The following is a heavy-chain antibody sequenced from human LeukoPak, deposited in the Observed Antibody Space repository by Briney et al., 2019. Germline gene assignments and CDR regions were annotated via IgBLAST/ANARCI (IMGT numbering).Heavy chain of an antibody. Sequence: SETLSLTCTVSGGSISSYYWSWIRQPPGKGLEWIGYIYYSGSTNYNPSLKSRVTISVDTSKNQFSLKLSSVTAADTAVYYCARDSAYYYDSSGYYGWDAFDIWGQGTMVTVSS. CDR3: ARDSAYYYDSSGYYGWDAFDI. CDR2: IYYSGST. V-gene: IGHV4-59*01. D-gene: IGHD3-22*01. J-gene: IGHJ3*02. CDR1: GGSISSYY.